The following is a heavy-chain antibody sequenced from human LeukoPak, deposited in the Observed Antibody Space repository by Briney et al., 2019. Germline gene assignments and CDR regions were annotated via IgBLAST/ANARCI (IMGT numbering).Heavy chain of an antibody. CDR2: IYHSGST. J-gene: IGHJ5*02. Sequence: SETLSLTCTVSGYSISSGYYWGWIRQPPRKGLEWIGSIYHSGSTYYNPSLKSRVTISVDTSKNQFSLKLSSVTAADTAVYYCARPLRYFDPSSFDPWGQGTLVTVSS. CDR3: ARPLRYFDPSSFDP. D-gene: IGHD3-9*01. V-gene: IGHV4-38-2*02. CDR1: GYSISSGYY.